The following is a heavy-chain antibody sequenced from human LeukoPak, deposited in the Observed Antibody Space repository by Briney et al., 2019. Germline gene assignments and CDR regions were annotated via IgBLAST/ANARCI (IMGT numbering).Heavy chain of an antibody. D-gene: IGHD3-22*01. Sequence: GGSLRLSCAASGFTFSGSAMHWVRQASGKGLEWVGRIRSKANSYATAYAASVKGRFTISRDNSKNTAYLQMNSLKTEDTAVYYCTRPHYYDSSGYYYSDYWGQGTLVTVSS. CDR1: GFTFSGSA. CDR3: TRPHYYDSSGYYYSDY. J-gene: IGHJ4*02. CDR2: IRSKANSYAT. V-gene: IGHV3-73*01.